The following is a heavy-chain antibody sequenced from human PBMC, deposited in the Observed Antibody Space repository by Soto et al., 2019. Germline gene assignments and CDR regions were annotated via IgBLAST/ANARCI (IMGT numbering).Heavy chain of an antibody. Sequence: GGSLRLSCVASAFSFNSYAMNWVRQAPGKRPEWVSSISATGYYLYYADSVKGRFTISRDNAKKSLYLQMNSLRAEDTAVYYCVRDFSRIVGATADAFDLWGRGTMVTVSS. D-gene: IGHD1-26*01. J-gene: IGHJ3*01. CDR1: AFSFNSYA. CDR3: VRDFSRIVGATADAFDL. CDR2: ISATGYYL. V-gene: IGHV3-21*01.